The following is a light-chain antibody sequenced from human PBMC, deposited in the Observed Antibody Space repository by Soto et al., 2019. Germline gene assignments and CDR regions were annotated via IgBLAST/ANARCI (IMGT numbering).Light chain of an antibody. CDR3: CSYAGIYV. V-gene: IGLV2-23*02. CDR1: SRDVGRYNL. CDR2: EVT. J-gene: IGLJ1*01. Sequence: QSALTQPASVSGSPGQSITISCTGTSRDVGRYNLVSWYQQHPGKAPKLMIYEVTKRPSGVSHRFSGSKSGTTASLTISGLQAEDEADYYCCSYAGIYVFGSGTKLNVL.